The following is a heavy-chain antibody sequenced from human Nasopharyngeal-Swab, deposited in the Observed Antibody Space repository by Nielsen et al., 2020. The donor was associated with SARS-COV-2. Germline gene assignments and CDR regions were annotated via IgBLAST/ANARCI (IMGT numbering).Heavy chain of an antibody. CDR3: ARARRNFVVVSAFDY. Sequence: WICQPPGKGLEWIGYIYYSGSTYYNPSLKSRVTISVDTSKNQFSLKLSSVTAADTAVYYCARARRNFVVVSAFDYWGQGTLVTVSP. V-gene: IGHV4-31*02. J-gene: IGHJ4*02. CDR2: IYYSGST. D-gene: IGHD2-21*02.